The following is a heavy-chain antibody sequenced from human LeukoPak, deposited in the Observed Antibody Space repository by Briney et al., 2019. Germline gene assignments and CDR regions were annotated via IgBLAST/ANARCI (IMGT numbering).Heavy chain of an antibody. CDR1: GFTYSTYG. V-gene: IGHV3-30*02. J-gene: IGHJ6*03. D-gene: IGHD2-2*01. CDR3: AKDSRDTSYYYYYYMDV. CDR2: IRYDGSNK. Sequence: GGSLRLSCATSGFTYSTYGIHWVRQAPGKGLEWVAFIRYDGSNKYYADSVKSRFTISRDNSKNTLYLQMNSLRAEDTAAYYCAKDSRDTSYYYYYYMDVWGKGTTVTVSS.